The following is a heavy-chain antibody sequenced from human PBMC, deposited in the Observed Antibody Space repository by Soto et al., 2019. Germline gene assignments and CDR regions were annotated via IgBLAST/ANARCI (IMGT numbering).Heavy chain of an antibody. J-gene: IGHJ4*02. V-gene: IGHV3-72*01. CDR2: FGDKAQGYST. D-gene: IGHD3-22*01. CDR3: VRATYFSDSSGYTRCFDY. Sequence: EVQLVESGGALFNPEGSLELSGAGLGLPLIDNYFTWSAQPPGKGWEWMGRFGDKAQGYSTAYAASVKGRFTTSRDESKNSVYLQMNSLKTEDTAVYYCVRATYFSDSSGYTRCFDYWGQGTLVTVSS. CDR1: GLPLIDNY.